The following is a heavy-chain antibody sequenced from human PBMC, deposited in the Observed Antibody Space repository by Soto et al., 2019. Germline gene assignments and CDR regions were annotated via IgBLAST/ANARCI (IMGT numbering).Heavy chain of an antibody. Sequence: SVKVSCKASGGTFSSYTISWVRQAPGQGLEWMGRIIPILGIANYAQKFQGRVTITADKSTSTAYMELSSLRPEDTAVYYCAMEYCSATSCYKDYWGQGTLVTVSS. CDR1: GGTFSSYT. V-gene: IGHV1-69*02. CDR3: AMEYCSATSCYKDY. D-gene: IGHD2-2*02. J-gene: IGHJ4*02. CDR2: IIPILGIA.